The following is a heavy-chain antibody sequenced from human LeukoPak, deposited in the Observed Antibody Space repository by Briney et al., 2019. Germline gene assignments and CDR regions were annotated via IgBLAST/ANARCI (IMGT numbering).Heavy chain of an antibody. Sequence: GGSLRLSCAASGFTFSGYAMHWVRQAPGKGLEWVAVIWNDGSNEYYTDSVKGRFTISRDNSKNTLYLQMNTLRAEDTAVYYCASSLGNGRYYYYYMDAWGKGTTVTVSS. J-gene: IGHJ6*03. D-gene: IGHD2-8*01. CDR3: ASSLGNGRYYYYYMDA. CDR1: GFTFSGYA. V-gene: IGHV3-33*01. CDR2: IWNDGSNE.